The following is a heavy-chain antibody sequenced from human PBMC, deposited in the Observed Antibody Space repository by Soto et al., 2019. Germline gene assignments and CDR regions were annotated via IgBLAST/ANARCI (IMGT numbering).Heavy chain of an antibody. CDR2: ISYDGSDK. J-gene: IGHJ4*02. CDR3: ARDYYKYYDSSGYYRSPAY. D-gene: IGHD3-22*01. Sequence: QVQLVESGGGVVQPGRSLRLSCAASGFTFSCYAMHWVRQAPGKGLEWVALISYDGSDKDYADSVKGRFTISRDNSRNTLFLQMNSLRAEDTAVYYCARDYYKYYDSSGYYRSPAYWGQGTLVTVSS. CDR1: GFTFSCYA. V-gene: IGHV3-30-3*01.